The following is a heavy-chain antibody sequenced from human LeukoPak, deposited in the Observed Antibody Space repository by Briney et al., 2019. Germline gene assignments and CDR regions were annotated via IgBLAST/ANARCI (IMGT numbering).Heavy chain of an antibody. CDR3: ARLDSSGYYYVVGAFDI. CDR1: GYTFTGYY. D-gene: IGHD3-22*01. J-gene: IGHJ3*02. Sequence: ASVKVSCKASGYTFTGYYMHWVRQAPGQGLEWMGWINPNSGGTNYAQKFQGRVTMTRDTPISTAYMELSRLRSDDTAVYYCARLDSSGYYYVVGAFDIWGQGTMVTVSS. CDR2: INPNSGGT. V-gene: IGHV1-2*02.